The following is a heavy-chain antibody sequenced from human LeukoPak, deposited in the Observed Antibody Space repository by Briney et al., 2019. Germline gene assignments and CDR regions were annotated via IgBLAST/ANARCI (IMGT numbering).Heavy chain of an antibody. CDR2: INSDGSST. D-gene: IGHD3-22*01. V-gene: IGHV3-74*01. CDR1: GFTFSSYW. J-gene: IGHJ4*02. CDR3: ARVQYYDSSGYYSDY. Sequence: QPGGSLRPSCAASGFTFSSYWMHWVRHARGKGLVWVSRINSDGSSTSYADSVKGRFTISRDNAKNTLYLQMNSLRAEDTAVYDCARVQYYDSSGYYSDYWGQGTLVTVSS.